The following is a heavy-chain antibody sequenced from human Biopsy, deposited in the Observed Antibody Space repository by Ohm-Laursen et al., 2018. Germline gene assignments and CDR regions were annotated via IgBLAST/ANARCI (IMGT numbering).Heavy chain of an antibody. Sequence: GASVKVSCKASGYSFTSYYMHWVRQAPGQGLEWMGMINPSGSTTSYPQIFQGRVTMTRDTSKSTVYMKLSSLRSADTAVYFCARNTGWYGDLYYFDYWGRGTLVTVSS. CDR1: GYSFTSYY. D-gene: IGHD6-19*01. CDR3: ARNTGWYGDLYYFDY. V-gene: IGHV1-46*01. J-gene: IGHJ4*02. CDR2: INPSGSTT.